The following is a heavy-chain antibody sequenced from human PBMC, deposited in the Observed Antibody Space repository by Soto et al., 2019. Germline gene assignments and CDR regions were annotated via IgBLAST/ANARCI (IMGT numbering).Heavy chain of an antibody. V-gene: IGHV2-26*01. D-gene: IGHD3-9*01. CDR2: IFSNDEK. J-gene: IGHJ3*02. Sequence: SGPTLVNPTETLTLTCTVSGFSLSNARMGVSWIRQPPGKALEWLAHIFSNDEKSYSTSLKSRLTISKDTSKSQVVLTMTNMDPVDTATYYCARTQTYYDILTGYWNDAFDIWGQGTMVTVSS. CDR3: ARTQTYYDILTGYWNDAFDI. CDR1: GFSLSNARMG.